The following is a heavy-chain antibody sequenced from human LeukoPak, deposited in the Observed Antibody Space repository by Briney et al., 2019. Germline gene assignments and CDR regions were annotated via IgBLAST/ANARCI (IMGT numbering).Heavy chain of an antibody. Sequence: SETLSLTCAVSGYSISSGYYWGWIRQPPGKGLEWIGSIYHSGSTYYNPSLKSRVTISVDTSKNQFSLKLSSVTAADTAVYYCARVGSEGYYDSSGYRDAFDIWGQGTMVTVSS. J-gene: IGHJ3*02. D-gene: IGHD3-22*01. CDR1: GYSISSGYY. CDR3: ARVGSEGYYDSSGYRDAFDI. CDR2: IYHSGST. V-gene: IGHV4-38-2*01.